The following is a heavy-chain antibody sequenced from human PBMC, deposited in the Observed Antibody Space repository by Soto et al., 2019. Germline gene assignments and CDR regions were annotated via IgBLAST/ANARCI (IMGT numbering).Heavy chain of an antibody. CDR3: ARVGTCSSTSCYSVFDY. CDR1: GFTFSSYW. CDR2: INSDGSST. Sequence: EVQLVESGGGLVQPGGSLRLSCAASGFTFSSYWMHWVRQAPGRGLVWVSRINSDGSSTTYADSVKGRFTISRDNAKNTRYLQMNSLRAEDTAVYYCARVGTCSSTSCYSVFDYWGQGTLVTVSS. V-gene: IGHV3-74*03. D-gene: IGHD2-2*01. J-gene: IGHJ4*02.